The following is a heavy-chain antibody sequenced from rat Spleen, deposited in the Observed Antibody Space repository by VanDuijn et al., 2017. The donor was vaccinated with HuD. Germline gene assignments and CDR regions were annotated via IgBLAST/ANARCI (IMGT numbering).Heavy chain of an antibody. CDR2: ITNSGGST. J-gene: IGHJ3*01. D-gene: IGHD1-12*03. CDR3: ARQDRLGYYYDAYYHWFAY. V-gene: IGHV5S13*01. CDR1: GFTLSDYV. Sequence: EVQLVESGGGLVQPGRSLKLSCAASGFTLSDYVMHWIRQAPTKALEWVATITNSGGSTYYRDSVKGRFTISRDNAKNTQYLQMDSLRSEDTATYHCARQDRLGYYYDAYYHWFAYWGQGTLVTVST.